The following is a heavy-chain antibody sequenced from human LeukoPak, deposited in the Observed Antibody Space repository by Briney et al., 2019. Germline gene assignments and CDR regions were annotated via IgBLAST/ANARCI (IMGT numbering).Heavy chain of an antibody. D-gene: IGHD5-18*01. J-gene: IGHJ4*02. CDR2: ISWNSGSI. CDR1: GFTFDDYA. V-gene: IGHV3-9*01. CDR3: AKDFGSGYSYGDSFDY. Sequence: PGRSLRLSCAASGFTFDDYAMHWVRQAPGKGLEWVSGISWNSGSIGYADSVKGRFTISRDNAKNSLYLQMNSLRAEDTALYYCAKDFGSGYSYGDSFDYWGQGTLVTASS.